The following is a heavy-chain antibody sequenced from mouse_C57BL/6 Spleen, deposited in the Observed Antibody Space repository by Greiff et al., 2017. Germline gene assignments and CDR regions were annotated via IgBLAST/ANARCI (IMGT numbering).Heavy chain of an antibody. D-gene: IGHD4-1*01. Sequence: EVKLMESGGGLVKPGGSLKLSCAASGFTFSDYGMHWVRQAPEKGLEWVAYISSGSSNIYYADTVKGRFTISRDNAKNTLYLQMTSLRSEDTAMYYCAKLGRAYWGQGTLVTVSA. CDR1: GFTFSDYG. J-gene: IGHJ3*01. V-gene: IGHV5-17*01. CDR3: AKLGRAY. CDR2: ISSGSSNI.